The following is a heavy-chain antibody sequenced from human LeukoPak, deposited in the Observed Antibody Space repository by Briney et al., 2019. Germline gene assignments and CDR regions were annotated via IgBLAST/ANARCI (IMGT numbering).Heavy chain of an antibody. D-gene: IGHD4-23*01. J-gene: IGHJ4*02. V-gene: IGHV1-18*01. Sequence: ASVKVSCKASGYTFTNYGISWVRQAPGQGLEWMGWISANNGNRNYALKLQDRVSMTTDTSTSTAYMELRGLRSDDTAVYYCARQGYGGHSRGAADYWGQGTLATVSS. CDR1: GYTFTNYG. CDR2: ISANNGNR. CDR3: ARQGYGGHSRGAADY.